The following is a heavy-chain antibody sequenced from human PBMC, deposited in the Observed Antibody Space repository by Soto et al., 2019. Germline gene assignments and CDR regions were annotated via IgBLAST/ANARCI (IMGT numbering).Heavy chain of an antibody. D-gene: IGHD5-12*01. V-gene: IGHV1-58*02. CDR2: IVVGSGNT. J-gene: IGHJ3*02. Sequence: SVKVSCKASGFTFTSSAMQWVRQARGQRLEWIGWIVVGSGNTNYAQKFQERVSITRDMSTRTAYMELSSLRSEDTAVYYCAAGVTYDGNFDIWGKGTMVTVSS. CDR3: AAGVTYDGNFDI. CDR1: GFTFTSSA.